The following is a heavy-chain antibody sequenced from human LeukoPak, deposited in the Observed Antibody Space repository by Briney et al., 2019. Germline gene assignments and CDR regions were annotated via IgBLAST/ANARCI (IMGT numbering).Heavy chain of an antibody. CDR2: INPNSGGT. D-gene: IGHD6-13*01. V-gene: IGHV1-2*02. Sequence: EASVKVSSKASGYTFTGYYMHWVRQAPGQGLEWMGWINPNSGGTNYAQKFQGRVTMTRDTSISTAYMELSRLRSDDTAVYYCARGSRYYSSSWLAYDYWGQGTLVTVSS. J-gene: IGHJ4*02. CDR3: ARGSRYYSSSWLAYDY. CDR1: GYTFTGYY.